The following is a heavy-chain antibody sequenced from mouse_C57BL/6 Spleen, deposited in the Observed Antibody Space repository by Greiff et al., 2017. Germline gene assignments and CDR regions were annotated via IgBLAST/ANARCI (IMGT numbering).Heavy chain of an antibody. CDR1: GSTFTSYW. V-gene: IGHV1-50*01. Sequence: VQLQQPGAELVKPGASVKLSCKASGSTFTSYWMQWVKQRPGQGLEWIGEIDPSDSSTNYNQKVKGKATLTVDTSSSTAYMQLSSLTSEDSAVYYCARSPLTLYFDYWGQGTTLTVSS. J-gene: IGHJ2*01. CDR3: ARSPLTLYFDY. CDR2: IDPSDSST.